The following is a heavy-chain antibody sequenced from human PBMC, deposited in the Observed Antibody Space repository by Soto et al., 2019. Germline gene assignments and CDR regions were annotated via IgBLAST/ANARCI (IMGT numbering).Heavy chain of an antibody. J-gene: IGHJ4*02. V-gene: IGHV3-74*01. Sequence: GGSLRLSCAASGFTFSSYWMHWVRQAPGKGLVWVSRINSDGSSTSYADSVKGRFTISRDNAKNTLYLQMNSLRAEDTAVYYCARTIQLGLFDYWGQGTLVTVSS. D-gene: IGHD5-18*01. CDR1: GFTFSSYW. CDR2: INSDGSST. CDR3: ARTIQLGLFDY.